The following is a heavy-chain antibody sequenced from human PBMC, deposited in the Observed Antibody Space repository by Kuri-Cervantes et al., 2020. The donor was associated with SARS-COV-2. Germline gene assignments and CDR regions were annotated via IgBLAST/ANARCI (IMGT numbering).Heavy chain of an antibody. V-gene: IGHV3-21*01. D-gene: IGHD5-12*01. CDR3: ARELRLSRTDAFDI. Sequence: GESLKISCAASGFTFSSYAMSWVRQAPGKGLEWVSSISSSSSYIYYADSVKGRFTISRDNAKNSLYLQMNSLRAEDTAVYYCARELRLSRTDAFDIWGQGTMVTVSS. J-gene: IGHJ3*02. CDR2: ISSSSSYI. CDR1: GFTFSSYA.